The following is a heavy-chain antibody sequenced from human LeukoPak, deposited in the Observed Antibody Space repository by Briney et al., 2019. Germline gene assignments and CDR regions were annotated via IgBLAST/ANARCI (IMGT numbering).Heavy chain of an antibody. CDR1: GFTFSSYS. J-gene: IGHJ4*02. V-gene: IGHV3-21*01. CDR2: ISSSSSYI. CDR3: ARDLVGATRFDY. Sequence: PGGSLSLSCAASGFTFSSYSMNWVRQAPGKGLEWVSSISSSSSYIYYADSVKGRFTISRDNAKNSLYLQMNSLRAEDTAVYYCARDLVGATRFDYWGQGTLVAVSS. D-gene: IGHD1-26*01.